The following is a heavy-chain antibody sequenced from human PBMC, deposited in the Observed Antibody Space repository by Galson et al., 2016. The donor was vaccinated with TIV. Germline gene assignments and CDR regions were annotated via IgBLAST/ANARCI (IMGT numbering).Heavy chain of an antibody. CDR2: ISGGGGNI. D-gene: IGHD6-19*01. CDR1: GFTFSSYA. V-gene: IGHV3-23*01. J-gene: IGHJ6*02. CDR3: VKVPSSGFTYYYAMDV. Sequence: SCAASGFTFSSYAMTWVRQAPGKGLEWVTAISGGGGNIYYADSVKGRFTISRDNSKNTLYMQMNSLRAEDTAVYYCVKVPSSGFTYYYAMDVWGQGTTVTVSS.